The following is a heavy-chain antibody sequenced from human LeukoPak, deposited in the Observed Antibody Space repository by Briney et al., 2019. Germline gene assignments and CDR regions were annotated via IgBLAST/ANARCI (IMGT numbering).Heavy chain of an antibody. CDR3: ARQDSRGWPPHAMDV. Sequence: TSETLSLTCTVSGGSISSYYWSWIRQPPGKGLEWIGYVYYSGSTNYNPSLKSRVTISVDTSKNQFSLKLSSVTAADTAIYYCARQDSRGWPPHAMDVWGQGTTVTVSS. CDR1: GGSISSYY. J-gene: IGHJ6*02. D-gene: IGHD6-19*01. V-gene: IGHV4-59*08. CDR2: VYYSGST.